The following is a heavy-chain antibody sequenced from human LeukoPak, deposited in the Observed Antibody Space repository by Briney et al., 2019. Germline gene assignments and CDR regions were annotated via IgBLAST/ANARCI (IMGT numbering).Heavy chain of an antibody. V-gene: IGHV3-48*03. CDR1: GFTFSTYE. CDR3: ARGVALGYFDY. D-gene: IGHD2-15*01. CDR2: ISSSSSTI. Sequence: PGGSLRLSCAVSGFTFSTYEMNWVRQAPGKGLEWVSYISSSSSTIYYADSVKGRFTISRDNAKNSLYLQMNSLRAEDTAVYYCARGVALGYFDYWGQGTLVTVSS. J-gene: IGHJ4*02.